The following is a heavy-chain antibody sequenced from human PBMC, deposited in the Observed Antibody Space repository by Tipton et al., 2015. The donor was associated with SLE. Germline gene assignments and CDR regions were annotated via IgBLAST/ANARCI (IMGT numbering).Heavy chain of an antibody. V-gene: IGHV3-7*01. CDR1: GFTFHNYW. Sequence: SLRLSCAGSGFTFHNYWMNWVRQAPGKGLEWVANIKQDGSDTHFVDSAKGRFAISRDNAKSSVYLQMNSLRAEDTAVYYCARFSSRSDAFDIWGQGAVVTVSS. J-gene: IGHJ3*02. CDR3: ARFSSRSDAFDI. CDR2: IKQDGSDT.